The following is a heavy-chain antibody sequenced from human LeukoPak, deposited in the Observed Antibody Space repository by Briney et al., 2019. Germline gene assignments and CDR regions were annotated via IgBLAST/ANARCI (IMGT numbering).Heavy chain of an antibody. V-gene: IGHV1-69*06. CDR3: ARASAYYYHDAFDI. D-gene: IGHD3-22*01. CDR2: IIPIFGTA. J-gene: IGHJ3*02. CDR1: GGTFSSYA. Sequence: SVKVSCKASGGTFSSYAISWVRQAPGQGLEWMGGIIPIFGTANYAQKFQGRVTITADKSTSTAYMELSSLRSEDTAVYYCARASAYYYHDAFDIWGQGTMVTVSS.